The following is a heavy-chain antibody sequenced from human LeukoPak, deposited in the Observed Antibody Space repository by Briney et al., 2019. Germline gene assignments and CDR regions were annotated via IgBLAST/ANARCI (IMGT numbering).Heavy chain of an antibody. CDR1: GFTFSGYG. J-gene: IGHJ4*02. CDR2: IWYDGNNK. D-gene: IGHD5-18*01. Sequence: PGRSLRLSCAASGFTFSGYGMHWVRQAPDKGLEWVAVIWYDGNNKYYADSVKGRFTISRDNSKNTLYLQMNSLRAEDTAVYYCAKDWGYTTMVSYYFDYWGQGALVTVSP. V-gene: IGHV3-33*06. CDR3: AKDWGYTTMVSYYFDY.